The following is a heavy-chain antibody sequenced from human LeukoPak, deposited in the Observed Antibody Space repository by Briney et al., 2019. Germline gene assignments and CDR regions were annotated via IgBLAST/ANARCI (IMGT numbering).Heavy chain of an antibody. J-gene: IGHJ4*02. Sequence: ASVKVSCKASGYTVTSFDINWVRQAPGQGLEWMAWMNPNSGNIGYAQKFQGRVTMTRNTATSTAYMELSSLRSEDTAMYYCARDFGHNNNWYFDYWGQGTLVTVSS. D-gene: IGHD1/OR15-1a*01. V-gene: IGHV1-8*01. CDR3: ARDFGHNNNWYFDY. CDR2: MNPNSGNI. CDR1: GYTVTSFD.